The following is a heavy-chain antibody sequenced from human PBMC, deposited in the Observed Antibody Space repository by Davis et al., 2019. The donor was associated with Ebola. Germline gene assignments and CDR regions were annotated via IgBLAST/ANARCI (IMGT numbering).Heavy chain of an antibody. CDR1: GFTFSSYA. CDR3: AKERYSSGWVDY. Sequence: GESLKISCAASGFTFSSYAMSWVRQAPGKGLEWVSAISGSGGSTYYADSVKGRFTISRDNSKNTLYLQMNSLRAEDTAVYYCAKERYSSGWVDYWGQGTLVTVSS. CDR2: ISGSGGST. J-gene: IGHJ4*02. V-gene: IGHV3-23*01. D-gene: IGHD6-19*01.